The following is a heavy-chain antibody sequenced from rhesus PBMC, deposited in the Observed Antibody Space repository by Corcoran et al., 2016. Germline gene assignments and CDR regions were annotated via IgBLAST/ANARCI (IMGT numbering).Heavy chain of an antibody. D-gene: IGHD6-13*01. V-gene: IGHV4-106*01. CDR2: IYGRGGGT. Sequence: QVQLQESGPGLVKPSETLSLTCAVSGGSISDDYYWSWIRQPPGKGLEWIGYIYGRGGGTNYNPSLKKRVTISIDPSKNQFSLKLSSVTAADTAVYYCARPYSSWTDDAFDFWGQGLRVTVSS. CDR1: GGSISDDYY. J-gene: IGHJ3*01. CDR3: ARPYSSWTDDAFDF.